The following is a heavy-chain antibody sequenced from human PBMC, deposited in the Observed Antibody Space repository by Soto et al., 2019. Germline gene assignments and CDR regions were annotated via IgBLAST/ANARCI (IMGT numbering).Heavy chain of an antibody. CDR2: IYHSGST. V-gene: IGHV4-4*02. Sequence: PSETLSLTCAVSGGSISSSNWRSWVRQPPGKGLEWIGEIYHSGSTNYNPSLKSRVTISVDKSKNQFSLKLSSVTAADTAVYYCARDKVITFGGVIAFDYWGQGTLVTVSS. J-gene: IGHJ4*02. D-gene: IGHD3-16*02. CDR3: ARDKVITFGGVIAFDY. CDR1: GGSISSSNW.